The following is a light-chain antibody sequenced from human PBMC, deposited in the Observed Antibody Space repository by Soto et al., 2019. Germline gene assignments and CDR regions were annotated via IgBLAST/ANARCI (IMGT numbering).Light chain of an antibody. V-gene: IGKV1-5*03. CDR3: QQFYNYPCT. CDR2: KAS. J-gene: IGKJ1*01. Sequence: DIQMTQSPSTLSAFVGDRVTITCRASQSISSWLAWYQQKPGKAPKLLIYKASSLESGVPSRFSGSGSGTEFTLTISSLQPDDFATYYCQQFYNYPCTFGQGTRVEIK. CDR1: QSISSW.